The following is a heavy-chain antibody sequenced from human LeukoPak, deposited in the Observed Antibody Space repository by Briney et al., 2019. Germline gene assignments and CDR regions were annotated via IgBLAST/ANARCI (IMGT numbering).Heavy chain of an antibody. J-gene: IGHJ5*02. V-gene: IGHV4-34*01. Sequence: SETLSLTCAVYGGSFSGYYWSWLRQPPGKGLEWIGEINHSGSTNYNPSLKSRVTISVDTSKNQFSLKLSSVTAADTAVYYCARPAVYWWQQPNNWFDPWGQGTLVTVSS. CDR3: ARPAVYWWQQPNNWFDP. CDR1: GGSFSGYY. D-gene: IGHD6-13*01. CDR2: INHSGST.